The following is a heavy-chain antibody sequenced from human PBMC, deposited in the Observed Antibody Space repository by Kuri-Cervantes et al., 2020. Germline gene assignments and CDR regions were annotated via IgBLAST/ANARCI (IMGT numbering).Heavy chain of an antibody. CDR3: ARAGTPDMVEMVRGVAGAFDI. J-gene: IGHJ3*02. CDR2: VNHSGST. V-gene: IGHV4-34*09. CDR1: VESFSGYS. D-gene: IGHD3-10*01. Sequence: SQTLSLTCAVYVESFSGYSWTWIRQPPGKGLEWIGEVNHSGSTYYNPSLKSRVTISVDTSKNQFSLKLSSVTAADTAVYYCARAGTPDMVEMVRGVAGAFDIWGQGTMVTVSS.